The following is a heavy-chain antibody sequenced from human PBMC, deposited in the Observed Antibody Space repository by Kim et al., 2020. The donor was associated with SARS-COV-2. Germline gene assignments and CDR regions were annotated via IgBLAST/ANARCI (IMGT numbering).Heavy chain of an antibody. CDR3: TTGIGGGASF. J-gene: IGHJ4*02. CDR2: IKTKTDGETT. CDR1: GITLNNAW. D-gene: IGHD1-26*01. Sequence: GGSLRLSCAASGITLNNAWMSWVRQAPEKGLEWVGRIKTKTDGETTDYAAPGKGRVTISRDDSKNTVYLQLNSLKTEDTGVYYCTTGIGGGASFWGQGT. V-gene: IGHV3-15*01.